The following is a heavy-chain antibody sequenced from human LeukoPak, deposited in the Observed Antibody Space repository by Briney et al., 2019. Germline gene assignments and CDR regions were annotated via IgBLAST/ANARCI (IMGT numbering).Heavy chain of an antibody. J-gene: IGHJ6*02. V-gene: IGHV3-9*01. CDR3: AKTLRGAAAGTYYYYGMDV. Sequence: PGRSLRLSCAASGFTFDDYAMHWVRQAPGKGLEWVSGISWNSGSIGYADSVKGRFTISRDNAKNSLYLQMNSLRAEDTALYYCAKTLRGAAAGTYYYYGMDVWGQGTTVTVSS. CDR1: GFTFDDYA. D-gene: IGHD6-13*01. CDR2: ISWNSGSI.